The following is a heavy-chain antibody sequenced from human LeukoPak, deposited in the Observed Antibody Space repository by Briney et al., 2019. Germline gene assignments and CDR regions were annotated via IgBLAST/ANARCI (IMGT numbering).Heavy chain of an antibody. V-gene: IGHV4-59*01. CDR1: GGPIRCYH. Sequence: PSETLPLTFCVPGGPIRCYHWRWIRQPPGRELGWIANIYSTGSTNYNPSLKSRVTISVDTSKNQFSLRLSSVTAADTDVYYCARRGISGWSDFWGQGTLVTVSS. J-gene: IGHJ5*01. D-gene: IGHD1-26*01. CDR2: IYSTGST. CDR3: ARRGISGWSDF.